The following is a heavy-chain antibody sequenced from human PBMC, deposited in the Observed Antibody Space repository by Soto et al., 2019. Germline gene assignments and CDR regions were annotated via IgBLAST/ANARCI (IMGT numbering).Heavy chain of an antibody. Sequence: QVQLVQSGAEVKKPGASVKVSCKTSGYTFTGYYIHWVRQAPGQGLEWMGWINAFSGITKYAQNLQDRITMTTDTSTSTAYMELRSLRSEDTAIYYCAREKFYGSSGYYVGNWYFDLWGRGTLVTVSS. CDR3: AREKFYGSSGYYVGNWYFDL. CDR1: GYTFTGYY. J-gene: IGHJ2*01. V-gene: IGHV1-18*01. D-gene: IGHD3-22*01. CDR2: INAFSGIT.